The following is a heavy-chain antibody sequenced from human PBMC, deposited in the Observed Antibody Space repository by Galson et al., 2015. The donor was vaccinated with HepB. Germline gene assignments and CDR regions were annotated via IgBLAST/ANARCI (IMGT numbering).Heavy chain of an antibody. V-gene: IGHV3-30*18. Sequence: LRLSCAASGFTFSTYGMHWVRQAPGKGLEWVAVISYDGSNKHYADSVKGRFTISRDTSKNTLYLHMNRLRTEDTAVYYCAKGQAVRGLRNGLDVWGQGTTVIVSS. D-gene: IGHD3-10*01. CDR1: GFTFSTYG. CDR3: AKGQAVRGLRNGLDV. CDR2: ISYDGSNK. J-gene: IGHJ6*02.